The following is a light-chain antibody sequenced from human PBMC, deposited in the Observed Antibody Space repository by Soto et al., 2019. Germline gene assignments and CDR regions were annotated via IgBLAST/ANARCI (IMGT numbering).Light chain of an antibody. CDR3: RQGSHSPYT. CDR1: LSLLHSDGNTY. V-gene: IGKV2-30*02. J-gene: IGKJ2*01. CDR2: NVS. Sequence: EVAMTQSPLSMPVTLGKPTPISCSSTLSLLHSDGNTYLNWILQRPGQSPSRLIDNVSNRESGVRDSFSGCGSGSDFTLNISGVAAVDVGFYYCRQGSHSPYTVGQGTRLELK.